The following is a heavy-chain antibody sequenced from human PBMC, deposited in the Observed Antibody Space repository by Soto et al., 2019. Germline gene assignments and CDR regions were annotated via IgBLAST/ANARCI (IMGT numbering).Heavy chain of an antibody. CDR3: ARDAAAGLNDY. CDR2: ISAYNGNT. J-gene: IGHJ4*02. Sequence: QVQLVQSGAEVKKPGASVKVSCKASGYTFTSYGISWVRQAPGQGLEWVGWISAYNGNTNYAQKLQGRITVTXXTSTSTAYMELRSLRSDDTAVYYCARDAAAGLNDYWGQGTLVTVSS. D-gene: IGHD6-13*01. V-gene: IGHV1-18*01. CDR1: GYTFTSYG.